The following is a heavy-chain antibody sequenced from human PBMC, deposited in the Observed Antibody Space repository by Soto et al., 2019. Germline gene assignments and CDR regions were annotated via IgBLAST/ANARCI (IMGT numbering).Heavy chain of an antibody. J-gene: IGHJ4*02. CDR3: VKPARPVSITPYYFDY. CDR1: GFTFSSYA. V-gene: IGHV3-64D*08. CDR2: ISSNGGST. D-gene: IGHD1-20*01. Sequence: PGGSLRLSCSASGFTFSSYAMHWVRQAPGKGLEYVSAISSNGGSTYYADSVKGRFTISRDNSKNTLYLQMSSLRAEDTAVYYCVKPARPVSITPYYFDYWGQGTLVTVSS.